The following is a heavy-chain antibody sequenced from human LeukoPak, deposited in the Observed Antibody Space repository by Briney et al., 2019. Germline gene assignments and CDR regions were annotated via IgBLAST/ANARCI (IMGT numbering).Heavy chain of an antibody. D-gene: IGHD1-26*01. CDR2: VLYDGSDS. J-gene: IGHJ4*02. V-gene: IGHV3-30*03. CDR3: ARDFSGSYSVDY. Sequence: GGSLRLSCSASGFTFNAYNIHWVRQAPGKGLEWVVIVLYDGSDSYYADSVKGRFTISRDNSKNTLSLQMDSLRADDTAVYFCARDFSGSYSVDYWGQGTLVTVSS. CDR1: GFTFNAYN.